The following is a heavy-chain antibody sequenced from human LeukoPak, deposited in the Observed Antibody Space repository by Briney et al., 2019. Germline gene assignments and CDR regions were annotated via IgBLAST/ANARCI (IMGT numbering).Heavy chain of an antibody. CDR3: ARECLMVGVYDAFDI. CDR1: GFTFSSYG. CDR2: ISGSGAAT. D-gene: IGHD1-26*01. Sequence: PGGSLRLSCAASGFTFSSYGMTWVRQAPGQGLEWVSTISGSGAATYSADSVKGRFTISRDNSKSAMYLQMNSLRAEDTAVYYCARECLMVGVYDAFDIWGQGTMVTVSS. V-gene: IGHV3-23*01. J-gene: IGHJ3*02.